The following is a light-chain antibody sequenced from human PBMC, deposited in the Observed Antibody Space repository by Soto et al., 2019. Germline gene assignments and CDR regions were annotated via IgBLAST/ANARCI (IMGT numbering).Light chain of an antibody. CDR3: QQYGSSPPT. Sequence: IVLTQAPGTLSLSPGERATLSCRASQSVSRYLTWFQQKPGQGPRVLIYGASSRATGIPDRFSGSGSGTDFTLTINRLEPEDFALYYCQQYGSSPPTFGQGTKVDIK. CDR1: QSVSRY. V-gene: IGKV3-20*01. CDR2: GAS. J-gene: IGKJ1*01.